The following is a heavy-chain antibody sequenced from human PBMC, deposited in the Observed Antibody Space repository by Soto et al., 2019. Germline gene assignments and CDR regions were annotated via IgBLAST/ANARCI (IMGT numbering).Heavy chain of an antibody. CDR1: GGSISSGGYY. D-gene: IGHD3-16*01. Sequence: QVQLQESGPGLVKPSQTLSLTCTVSGGSISSGGYYWSWIRQHPGKGLEWIGYIYYSGSTYYNPSLTSRVSMAVDTSKNQFSLKLSSVTAADTAVYYCAREGSYAGNYGMDVWGQGTTVSVSS. CDR2: IYYSGST. V-gene: IGHV4-31*03. CDR3: AREGSYAGNYGMDV. J-gene: IGHJ6*02.